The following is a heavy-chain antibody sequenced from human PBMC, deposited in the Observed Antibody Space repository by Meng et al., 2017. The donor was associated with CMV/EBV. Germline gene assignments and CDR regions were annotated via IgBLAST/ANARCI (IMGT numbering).Heavy chain of an antibody. V-gene: IGHV4-4*07. D-gene: IGHD3-22*01. Sequence: QVQLPGSGPGPGKPSVTLSRTCSVSGGFFSGFFWTWIRQPAGKGLEWIGRIYSTGCTTYNPSFESRVTISLDGSNNQFSLKLNSVTAADTAIYYCARERGDDSGYNFDSWGQGTLVTVSS. J-gene: IGHJ4*02. CDR1: GGFFSGFF. CDR3: ARERGDDSGYNFDS. CDR2: IYSTGCT.